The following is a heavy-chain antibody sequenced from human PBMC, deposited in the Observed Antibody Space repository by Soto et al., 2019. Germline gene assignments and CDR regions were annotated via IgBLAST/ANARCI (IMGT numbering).Heavy chain of an antibody. J-gene: IGHJ6*02. CDR2: IYSSGST. Sequence: QVQLQESGPGLVRPSETLSLTCTVSGGSISNSYWSWIRQSPGQGLEWIGHIYSSGSTNYNPSLKSRVTISVDTSKNQFPLKLSSLIAADTAVYYCARHSPPFFYGAGPWDVWGQGTTVTVSS. CDR3: ARHSPPFFYGAGPWDV. CDR1: GGSISNSY. D-gene: IGHD3-10*01. V-gene: IGHV4-59*08.